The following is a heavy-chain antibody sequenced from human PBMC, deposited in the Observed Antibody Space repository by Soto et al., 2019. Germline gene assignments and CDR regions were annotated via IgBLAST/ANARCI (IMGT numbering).Heavy chain of an antibody. CDR2: IYYSGST. V-gene: IGHV4-31*03. CDR3: ARRENEWFDP. CDR1: GGYIISGGYY. Sequence: ASETHSHTSTVSGGYIISGGYYWSWIRQHPGKGLEWIGYIYYSGSTYYNPSLKSRVTISVDTSKNQFSLKLSSVTAADTAVYYCARRENEWFDPWGQGTLVTVSS. D-gene: IGHD1-26*01. J-gene: IGHJ5*02.